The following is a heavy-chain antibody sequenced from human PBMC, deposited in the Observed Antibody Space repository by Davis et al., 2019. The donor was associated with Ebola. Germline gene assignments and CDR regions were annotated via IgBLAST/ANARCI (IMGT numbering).Heavy chain of an antibody. CDR1: GYTFTGYY. CDR2: INPNSGGT. J-gene: IGHJ5*02. V-gene: IGHV1-2*02. Sequence: ASVKVSCKASGYTFTGYYMHWVRQAPGQGLEWMGWINPNSGGTNYAQKFQGRVTMTRDTSISTAYMELSRLRSDDTAVYYCARGTVVIYPLNWFDPWGQGTLVTVSS. CDR3: ARGTVVIYPLNWFDP. D-gene: IGHD2-21*01.